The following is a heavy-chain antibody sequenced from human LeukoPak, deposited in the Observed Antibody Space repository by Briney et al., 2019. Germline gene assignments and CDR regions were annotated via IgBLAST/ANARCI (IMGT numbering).Heavy chain of an antibody. V-gene: IGHV1-46*01. CDR1: GYTFTSYY. D-gene: IGHD1-26*01. Sequence: GASVKVSCKASGYTFTSYYMHWVRQAPGQGLEWMGIINPSGGSTSYAQKFQGRVTVTRDTSTSTVSMDLSSLTSEDTAVYYCARGGAGIDYWGQGTLVTVSS. J-gene: IGHJ4*02. CDR3: ARGGAGIDY. CDR2: INPSGGST.